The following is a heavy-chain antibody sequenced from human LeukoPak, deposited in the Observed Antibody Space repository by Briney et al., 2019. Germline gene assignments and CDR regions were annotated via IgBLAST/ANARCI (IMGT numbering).Heavy chain of an antibody. D-gene: IGHD5-12*01. CDR3: ARVEMATIGGIDY. J-gene: IGHJ4*02. CDR2: IIPIFGTA. V-gene: IGHV1-69*13. CDR1: GGTFSSYA. Sequence: GASVKVSCKASGGTFSSYAISWVRQAPGQGLEWMGGIIPIFGTANYAQKFQGRVTITADESTSTAYMELSSLRSEDTAVHYCARVEMATIGGIDYWGQGTLVTVSS.